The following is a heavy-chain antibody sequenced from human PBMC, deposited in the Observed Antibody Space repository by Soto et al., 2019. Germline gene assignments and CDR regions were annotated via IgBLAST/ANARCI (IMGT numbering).Heavy chain of an antibody. CDR1: GDSITKSDYY. CDR3: TRDRTYYDCGPV. D-gene: IGHD1-26*01. CDR2: IDYSGNT. V-gene: IGHV4-30-4*01. J-gene: IGHJ3*01. Sequence: SYTLPLTCTFSGDSITKSDYYWNLIRQSPGKGLEWIASIDYSGNTYYNPSLKSRVVISADTSKNLFSLKLRSVTAADTALYFCTRDRTYYDCGPVRRQGTRVT.